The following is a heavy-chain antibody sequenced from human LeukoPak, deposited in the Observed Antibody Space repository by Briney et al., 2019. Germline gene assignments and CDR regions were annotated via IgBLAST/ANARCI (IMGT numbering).Heavy chain of an antibody. D-gene: IGHD3-10*01. Sequence: ASVKVSCKASGYTFTGYDINWVRQATGQGLEWMGWMNPNSGNTDYAQKFQGRVTISRHTSISTAYMELNSLTSEDTALYYCARVRFGSGSYRSYFDYWGQGTLVTVSS. CDR2: MNPNSGNT. V-gene: IGHV1-8*03. CDR1: GYTFTGYD. CDR3: ARVRFGSGSYRSYFDY. J-gene: IGHJ4*02.